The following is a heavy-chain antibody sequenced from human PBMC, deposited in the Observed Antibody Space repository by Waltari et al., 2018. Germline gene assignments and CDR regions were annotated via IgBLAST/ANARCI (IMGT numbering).Heavy chain of an antibody. D-gene: IGHD3-3*01. J-gene: IGHJ4*02. CDR3: ARDSNYDFWSGYLKGGFDY. CDR1: GYTFTGYY. V-gene: IGHV1-2*02. Sequence: QVQLVQSGAEVKKPGASVKVSCKASGYTFTGYYMHWVRQAPGQGLEWMGWINPNSGGTNYAQKFQGRVTMTRDTSISTAYMELSRLRSDDTAVYYCARDSNYDFWSGYLKGGFDYWGQGTLVTVSS. CDR2: INPNSGGT.